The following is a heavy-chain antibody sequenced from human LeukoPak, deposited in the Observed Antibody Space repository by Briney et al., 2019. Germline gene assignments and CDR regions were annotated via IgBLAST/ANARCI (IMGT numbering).Heavy chain of an antibody. CDR1: GGTFSSYA. D-gene: IGHD5/OR15-5a*01. Sequence: ASVKVSCKASGGTFSSYAISWVRQAPGQGLEWMGGIIPIFGTANYAQKFQGRVTITADKSTSTAYMELSSLRSEDTAVYYCARLVSATGLGYNWFDPWGQGTLVTISS. CDR3: ARLVSATGLGYNWFDP. V-gene: IGHV1-69*06. J-gene: IGHJ5*02. CDR2: IIPIFGTA.